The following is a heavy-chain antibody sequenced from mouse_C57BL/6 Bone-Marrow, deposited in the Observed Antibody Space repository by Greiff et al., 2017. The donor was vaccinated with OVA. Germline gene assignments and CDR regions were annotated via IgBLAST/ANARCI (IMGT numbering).Heavy chain of an antibody. Sequence: VQLQQSGAELVKPGASVKLSCKASGYTFTSYWMHWVKQRPGQGLEWIGMIHPNSGSTNYNEKFKSKATLTVDKSSSTAYMQLSSLTSEDSAVYYCARYPLYDGYYYWGQGTTLTVSS. D-gene: IGHD2-3*01. CDR3: ARYPLYDGYYY. J-gene: IGHJ2*01. CDR1: GYTFTSYW. CDR2: IHPNSGST. V-gene: IGHV1-64*01.